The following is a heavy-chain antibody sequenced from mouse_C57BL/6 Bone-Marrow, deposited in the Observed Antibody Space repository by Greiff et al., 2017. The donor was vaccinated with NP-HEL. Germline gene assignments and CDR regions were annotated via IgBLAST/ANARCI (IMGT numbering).Heavy chain of an antibody. J-gene: IGHJ4*01. CDR3: ARDLNGYYAMDY. V-gene: IGHV5-4*01. CDR2: ISDGGSYT. Sequence: EVQRVESGGGLVKPGGSLKLSCAASGFTFSSYAMSWVRQTPEKRLEWVATISDGGSYTYYPDNVKGRLTISRDNAKNNLYLQMSHLKSEDTAMYYCARDLNGYYAMDYWGQGTSVTVSS. CDR1: GFTFSSYA.